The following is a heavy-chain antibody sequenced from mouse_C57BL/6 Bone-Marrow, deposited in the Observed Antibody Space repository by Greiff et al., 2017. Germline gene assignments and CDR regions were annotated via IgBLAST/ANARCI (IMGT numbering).Heavy chain of an antibody. CDR3: TGMDY. CDR2: IRHKANNHAT. J-gene: IGHJ2*01. Sequence: DVKLQESGGGLVQPGGSMKLSCAASGFTFSDAWMDWVRQSPEQGLEWVAEIRHKANNHATYYAESVKGRFTISRDDSKSSVYLQMNSLRAEDTGIYYWTGMDYWGQGTTLTVSS. CDR1: GFTFSDAW. V-gene: IGHV6-6*01.